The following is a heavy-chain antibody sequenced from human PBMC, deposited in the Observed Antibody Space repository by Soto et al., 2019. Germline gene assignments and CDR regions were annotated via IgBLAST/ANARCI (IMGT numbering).Heavy chain of an antibody. CDR3: VRRMLRGVGDAFDV. V-gene: IGHV5-51*03. J-gene: IGHJ3*01. CDR1: GYSFTTYW. CDR2: IYPGDSDT. D-gene: IGHD3-10*01. Sequence: EVQLVQSGAEVKKPGESLKISCKASGYSFTTYWIGWVRQMPGKGLEWMGMIYPGDSDTRYSPPFQGQITISADKSITNAYLQWSSLTASDTAMYYFVRRMLRGVGDAFDVWGQGTMVTVSS.